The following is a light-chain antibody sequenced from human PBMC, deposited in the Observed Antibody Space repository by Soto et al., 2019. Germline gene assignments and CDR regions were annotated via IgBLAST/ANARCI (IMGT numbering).Light chain of an antibody. CDR3: QQYGSSPRT. CDR2: GAS. CDR1: QSVSGSY. J-gene: IGKJ1*01. Sequence: EIVLTQSPGTLSLSPGERATLSCRASQSVSGSYLAWYQQKPGQAPRLVIYGASSRATGIPGRFSGSGSGTDFTLTISRLEPEDFAVYYCQQYGSSPRTFGQGTKVEIK. V-gene: IGKV3-20*01.